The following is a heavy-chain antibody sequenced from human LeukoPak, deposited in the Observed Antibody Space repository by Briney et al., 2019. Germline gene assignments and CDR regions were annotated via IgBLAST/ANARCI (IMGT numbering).Heavy chain of an antibody. J-gene: IGHJ4*02. V-gene: IGHV3-23*01. CDR1: GFTFSSYA. CDR3: AKARDFWSGYQDY. D-gene: IGHD3-3*01. CDR2: ISGSGGST. Sequence: GGSLRLSCAASGFTFSSYAMSWVRQAPGKGLEWVSAISGSGGSTNYADPVKGRFTISRDNSKNTLYLQMNSLRAEDTAVYYCAKARDFWSGYQDYWGQGTLVTVSS.